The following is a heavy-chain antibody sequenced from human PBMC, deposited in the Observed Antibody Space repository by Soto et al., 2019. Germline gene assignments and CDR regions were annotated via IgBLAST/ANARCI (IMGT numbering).Heavy chain of an antibody. CDR2: ISSYNGNT. J-gene: IGHJ5*02. CDR1: GYTFSSYGSTYG. Sequence: QVQLVQSGAEVKNPGASVKVSCKSSGYTFSSYGSTYGISWVRQAPGQGLQWMGWISSYNGNTNYAQKFQGRVTMTTDTSTSTAYMELRSLRSDDTAVYYCARYCSGGSCYHNWFDPWGQGTLVTVSS. CDR3: ARYCSGGSCYHNWFDP. V-gene: IGHV1-18*01. D-gene: IGHD2-15*01.